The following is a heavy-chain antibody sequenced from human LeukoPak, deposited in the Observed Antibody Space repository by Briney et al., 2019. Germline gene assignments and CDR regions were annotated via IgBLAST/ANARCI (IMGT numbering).Heavy chain of an antibody. V-gene: IGHV3-7*01. CDR2: IKQDGSDI. Sequence: PGESLRLSCAASGFSFSTYWMSWVRQAPGKGLEWVANIKQDGSDIYYVDSVKGRFIISRDNAKNSLYLQMSSLRAEDTAVYYCTRGGRLHPQSPDWGQGTLVTVSS. D-gene: IGHD3-16*01. CDR3: TRGGRLHPQSPD. J-gene: IGHJ4*02. CDR1: GFSFSTYW.